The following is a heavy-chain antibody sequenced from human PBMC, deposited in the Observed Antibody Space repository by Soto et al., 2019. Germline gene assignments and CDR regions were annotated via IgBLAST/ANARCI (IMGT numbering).Heavy chain of an antibody. CDR1: GLTFSSYW. CDR2: ISTDGSVT. Sequence: EVQLVESGGGLVQPGGSLRLSCAASGLTFSSYWMHWVRQAPGKGLVWVSRISTDGSVTTYADSVKGRFTISRDNAKNTLYLQMNSLRPEDTAVYARAPYSSGWWGFDYWGQGTLVTVSS. D-gene: IGHD6-19*01. V-gene: IGHV3-74*01. CDR3: APYSSGWWGFDY. J-gene: IGHJ4*02.